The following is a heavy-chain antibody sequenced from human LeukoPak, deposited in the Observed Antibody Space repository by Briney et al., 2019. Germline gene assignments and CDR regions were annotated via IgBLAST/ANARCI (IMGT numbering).Heavy chain of an antibody. Sequence: GGSLRLSCAASGFNFSSYIMNWVRQAPGKGLEWVSYISSSGTFVYYADSVKGRFTISRDNAKNSMYLQMNSLRAEDTAVYYCARNGGFGSGTAGWFDTWGQGTLVIVSS. J-gene: IGHJ5*02. CDR3: ARNGGFGSGTAGWFDT. CDR2: ISSSGTFV. D-gene: IGHD3-3*01. CDR1: GFNFSSYI. V-gene: IGHV3-21*05.